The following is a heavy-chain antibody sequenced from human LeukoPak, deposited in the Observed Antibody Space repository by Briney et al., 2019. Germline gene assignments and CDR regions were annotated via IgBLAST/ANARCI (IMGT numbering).Heavy chain of an antibody. CDR1: GFTFSSYG. Sequence: LGGSLRLSCAASGFTFSSYGMHWVRQAPGKGLEWVAVISYDGSNKYYADSVKGRFTISRDNSKNTLYLQMNSLRAEDTAVYYCAKDIDYYDSSGYYGPYFDYWGQGTLVTVSS. V-gene: IGHV3-30*18. D-gene: IGHD3-22*01. J-gene: IGHJ4*02. CDR2: ISYDGSNK. CDR3: AKDIDYYDSSGYYGPYFDY.